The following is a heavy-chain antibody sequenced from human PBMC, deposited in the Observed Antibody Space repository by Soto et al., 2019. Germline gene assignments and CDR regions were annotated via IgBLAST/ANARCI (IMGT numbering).Heavy chain of an antibody. J-gene: IGHJ4*02. CDR2: MSGSSSTT. CDR3: AKNQERELPRVIDF. D-gene: IGHD1-7*01. Sequence: GSLRLSCATSGLTFSNYAMSWVRQAPGGGLEWVSSMSGSSSTTYYADSVRGRFTISRDRSKNTLYLQMSSLRAEDTALYYCAKNQERELPRVIDFWGQGTLVTVSS. CDR1: GLTFSNYA. V-gene: IGHV3-23*01.